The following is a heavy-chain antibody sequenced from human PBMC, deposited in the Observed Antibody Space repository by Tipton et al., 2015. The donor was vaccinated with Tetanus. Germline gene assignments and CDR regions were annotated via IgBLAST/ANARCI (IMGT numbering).Heavy chain of an antibody. D-gene: IGHD1-7*01. CDR1: GGSISSYY. CDR3: ARGILGETGTISRFDP. CDR2: IYYSGST. Sequence: LRLSCTVSGGSISSYYWSWIRQPPGKGLEWIGYIYYSGSTNYNPSLKSRVTISVDTSKNQFSLKLSSVTAADTAVYYCARGILGETGTISRFDPWGQGTLVTVSS. J-gene: IGHJ5*02. V-gene: IGHV4-59*01.